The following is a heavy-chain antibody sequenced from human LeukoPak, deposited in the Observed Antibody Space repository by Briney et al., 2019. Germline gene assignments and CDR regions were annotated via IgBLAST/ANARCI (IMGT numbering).Heavy chain of an antibody. V-gene: IGHV4-59*01. CDR2: IYYSGST. CDR3: AREGYSYGPFDY. D-gene: IGHD5-18*01. Sequence: SETLSLTCTVSGGSISSYYWSWIRQPPGKGLVWIGYIYYSGSTNYNPSLKSRVTISVDTSKNQFSLKLSSVTAADTAVYYCAREGYSYGPFDYWGQGTLVTVSS. J-gene: IGHJ4*02. CDR1: GGSISSYY.